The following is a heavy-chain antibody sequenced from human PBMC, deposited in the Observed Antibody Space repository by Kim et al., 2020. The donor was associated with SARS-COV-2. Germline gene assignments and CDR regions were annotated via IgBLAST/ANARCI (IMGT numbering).Heavy chain of an antibody. J-gene: IGHJ4*03. CDR2: INHSGST. V-gene: IGHV4-34*01. CDR1: GGSFSGYY. Sequence: SETLSLTCAVYGGSFSGYYWSWIRQPPGKGLEWIGEINHSGSTNYNPSLKSRVTISVDTSKNQFSLKLSSVTAADTAVYYCAVRVSSSWYASWGYWGQGT. CDR3: AVRVSSSWYASWGY. D-gene: IGHD6-13*01.